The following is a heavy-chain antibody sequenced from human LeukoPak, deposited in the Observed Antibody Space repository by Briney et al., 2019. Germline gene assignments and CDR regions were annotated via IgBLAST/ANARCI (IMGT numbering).Heavy chain of an antibody. D-gene: IGHD3-22*01. CDR1: NDSISSSTYY. CDR2: VYYSGNT. CDR3: ARGTYYYDSSGRKPGYYFDY. Sequence: SETLSLTCNVSNDSISSSTYYWGWIRQPPGKGLEWIGSVYYSGNTYYNPSLKSRVSISVDTSKNQFSLRLSSVTAADTAVYYCARGTYYYDSSGRKPGYYFDYWGQGTLVTVSS. J-gene: IGHJ4*02. V-gene: IGHV4-39*07.